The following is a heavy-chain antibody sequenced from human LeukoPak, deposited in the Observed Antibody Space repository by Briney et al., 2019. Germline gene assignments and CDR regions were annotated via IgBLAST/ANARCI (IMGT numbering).Heavy chain of an antibody. J-gene: IGHJ4*02. CDR3: ARVRGDYYFDY. Sequence: GGSLRLSCAASGFIFSSYWMTWVRQAPGKGLEWVANIKQAGSENSYVDSVRGRFTVSRDNAKNSLYLQINSLRAEDTAVYHCARVRGDYYFDYWGQGTLVTVSS. CDR1: GFIFSSYW. CDR2: IKQAGSEN. D-gene: IGHD3-16*01. V-gene: IGHV3-7*01.